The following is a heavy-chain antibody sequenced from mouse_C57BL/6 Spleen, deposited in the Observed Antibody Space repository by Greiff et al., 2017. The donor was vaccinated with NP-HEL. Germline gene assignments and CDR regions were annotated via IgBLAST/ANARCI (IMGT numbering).Heavy chain of an antibody. CDR1: GYSFTGYY. J-gene: IGHJ1*03. D-gene: IGHD1-1*01. V-gene: IGHV1-42*01. CDR3: ARYPTYYGSSYRYFDV. CDR2: INPSTGGT. Sequence: EVQLQQSGPELVKPGASVQISCKASGYSFTGYYMNWVKQSPEKSLEWIGEINPSTGGTTYNQKFKAKATLTVDKSSSTAYMQLKSLTSEDSAVYYCARYPTYYGSSYRYFDVWGTGTTVTVSS.